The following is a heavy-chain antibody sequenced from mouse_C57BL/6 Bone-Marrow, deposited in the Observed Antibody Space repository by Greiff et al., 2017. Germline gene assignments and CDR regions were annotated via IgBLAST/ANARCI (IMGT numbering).Heavy chain of an antibody. J-gene: IGHJ2*01. CDR2: IYPGSGST. CDR3: ARDGLYYYGSSFDY. V-gene: IGHV1-55*01. D-gene: IGHD1-1*01. Sequence: QVQLQQPGAELVKPGASVKMSCKASGYTFTSYWITWVKQRPGQGLEWIGDIYPGSGSTNYNAKFKSKATLTVDTSSSTAYMQLSSLTSEDSAVYYCARDGLYYYGSSFDYWGQGTTLTVSS. CDR1: GYTFTSYW.